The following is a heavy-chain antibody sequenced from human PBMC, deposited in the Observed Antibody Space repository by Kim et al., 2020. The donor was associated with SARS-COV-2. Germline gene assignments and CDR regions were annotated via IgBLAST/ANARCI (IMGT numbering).Heavy chain of an antibody. J-gene: IGHJ4*02. D-gene: IGHD3-10*01. Sequence: ANYAQKFQGRVTITADESTSTAYMELSSLRSEDTAVYYCARDGVGDNVDYWGQGTLVTVSS. CDR3: ARDGVGDNVDY. CDR2: A. V-gene: IGHV1-69*01.